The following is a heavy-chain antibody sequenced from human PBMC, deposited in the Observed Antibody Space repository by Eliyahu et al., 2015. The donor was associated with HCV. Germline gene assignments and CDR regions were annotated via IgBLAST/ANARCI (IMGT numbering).Heavy chain of an antibody. CDR3: ARDFSPGAAATAGRDPHFDY. D-gene: IGHD6-25*01. CDR1: GFTFSXYG. V-gene: IGHV3-33*01. J-gene: IGHJ4*02. Sequence: QVQLVESGGGVVQPGRSLRXSCAASGFTFSXYGMXGVRXAPGKGLGWVAVIWYDGSNKYYADSVKGRFTISRDNSKNTLYLQMNSLRAEDTAVYYCARDFSPGAAATAGRDPHFDYWGQGTLVTVSS. CDR2: IWYDGSNK.